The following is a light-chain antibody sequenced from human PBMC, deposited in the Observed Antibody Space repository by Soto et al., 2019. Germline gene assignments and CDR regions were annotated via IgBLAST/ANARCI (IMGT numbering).Light chain of an antibody. J-gene: IGKJ2*03. CDR3: QQYSNSPRYS. Sequence: EIVLTQSPGTLSLSPGERVTLSCRASQSVSSNYLAWYQQKPGQAPRLLIHGTSSRATGIPDRFSGSGSGTDFTLTISRLEPEDFAVYYCQQYSNSPRYSFGQGTKLEIK. CDR1: QSVSSNY. CDR2: GTS. V-gene: IGKV3-20*01.